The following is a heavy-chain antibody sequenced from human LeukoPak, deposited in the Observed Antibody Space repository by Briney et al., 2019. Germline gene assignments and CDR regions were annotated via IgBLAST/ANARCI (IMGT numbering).Heavy chain of an antibody. J-gene: IGHJ4*02. V-gene: IGHV3-23*01. CDR1: GFTFSTYA. D-gene: IGHD3-22*01. Sequence: GGSLRLSCAASGFTFSTYAMSWVRQAPGKGLEWVSGISTTGGSTNYADSVKGRFTISRDNSKNTLYLQMNSLRDEDTAVYYCAKHRFESGGYHSTDWGQGTLVTVSS. CDR2: ISTTGGST. CDR3: AKHRFESGGYHSTD.